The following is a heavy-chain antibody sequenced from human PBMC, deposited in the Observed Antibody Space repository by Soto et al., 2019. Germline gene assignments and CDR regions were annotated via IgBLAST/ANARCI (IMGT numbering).Heavy chain of an antibody. CDR2: ISNRGDT. CDR3: AKPGIGEERYMDV. V-gene: IGHV3-66*01. D-gene: IGHD3-10*01. CDR1: GFIVSDTY. J-gene: IGHJ6*03. Sequence: GGSLRLSCTASGFIVSDTYVNWVRQAPGKGLEWVSVISNRGDTHYAESVRGRFSLSRDISDNTLHLQMNNLRAEDTAVYYCAKPGIGEERYMDVWGKGTTVTVSS.